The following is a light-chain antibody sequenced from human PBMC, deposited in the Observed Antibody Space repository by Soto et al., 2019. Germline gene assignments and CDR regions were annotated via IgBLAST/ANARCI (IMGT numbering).Light chain of an antibody. V-gene: IGLV2-14*01. CDR2: EVR. Sequence: QSVLTQPASVSGSPGQSITISCTGTSSDIGGYNFVSWYQQHPGKAPKLLIYEVRHRPSGISNRFPGSKSGNTASLTISGLQAEDEADYYCISYSSSSTLYVFGPGTKVTVL. J-gene: IGLJ1*01. CDR1: SSDIGGYNF. CDR3: ISYSSSSTLYV.